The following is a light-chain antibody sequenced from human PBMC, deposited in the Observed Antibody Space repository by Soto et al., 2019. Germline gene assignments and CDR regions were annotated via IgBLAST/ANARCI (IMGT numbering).Light chain of an antibody. Sequence: QSVLTQPASVSGSPGQSITISCTGTSSDVGAYRFVSWYQQHPGKSPKLMIYDVSNRPPGVSNRLSGSKSGNTASLTISGLQAEDEADYYCSSYTTSSTRVFGTGTKVTVL. CDR2: DVS. CDR3: SSYTTSSTRV. CDR1: SSDVGAYRF. J-gene: IGLJ1*01. V-gene: IGLV2-14*03.